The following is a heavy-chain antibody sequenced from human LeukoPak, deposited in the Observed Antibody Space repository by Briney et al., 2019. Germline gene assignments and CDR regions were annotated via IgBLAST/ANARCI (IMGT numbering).Heavy chain of an antibody. V-gene: IGHV3-49*04. J-gene: IGHJ6*02. D-gene: IGHD2-2*01. CDR1: GFTFGDYA. CDR2: IRSKAYGGTT. Sequence: GGSLRLSCTASGFTFGDYAMSWVRQAPGKGLEWVGFIRSKAYGGTTEYAASVKGRFTISRDDSKSIGYLQMNSLKTEDTAVYYCTRPLGYCSSTSCPSTYYYYGMDVWGQGTTVTVSS. CDR3: TRPLGYCSSTSCPSTYYYYGMDV.